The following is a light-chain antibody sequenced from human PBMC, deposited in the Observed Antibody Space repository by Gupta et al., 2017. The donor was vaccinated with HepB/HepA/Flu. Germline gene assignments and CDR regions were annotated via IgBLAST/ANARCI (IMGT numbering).Light chain of an antibody. V-gene: IGLV1-44*01. CDR1: SSNTGSNT. CDR3: AAWDDSLNGPV. J-gene: IGLJ3*02. Sequence: QPVLTQPPSASGTPGQRVTISCSGRSSNTGSNTVNWYQQLPGTAPKLLIYRNDQRPSGVPDRFSGSKSGTSASLAISGLQSEDEADYYCAAWDDSLNGPVFGGGTKVTVL. CDR2: RND.